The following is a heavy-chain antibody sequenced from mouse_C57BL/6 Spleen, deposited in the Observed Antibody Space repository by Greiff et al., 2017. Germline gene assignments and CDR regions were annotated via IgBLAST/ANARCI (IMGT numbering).Heavy chain of an antibody. CDR3: TRDLSSYWYFDV. J-gene: IGHJ1*03. CDR2: ISSGGDYI. CDR1: GFTFSSYA. V-gene: IGHV5-9-1*02. D-gene: IGHD1-1*01. Sequence: EVKVEESGEGLVKPGGSLKLSCAASGFTFSSYAMSWVRQTPEKRLEWVAYISSGGDYIYYADTVKGRFTISRDNARNTLYLQMSSLKSEDTAMEYCTRDLSSYWYFDVWGTGTTGTVSS.